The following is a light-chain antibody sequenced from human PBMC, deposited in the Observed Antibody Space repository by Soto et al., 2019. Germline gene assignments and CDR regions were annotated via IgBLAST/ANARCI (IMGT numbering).Light chain of an antibody. V-gene: IGKV3-20*01. Sequence: EIVLTQSPGALSVAPGETLSLSCRASEAINNNFDAWYQQRPGQVPRLLMYGASIRVSGVPDRISGSRSGTGFILNIARVEPEDSAVYFCQQYHLSPLTFGGGTQV. CDR2: GAS. J-gene: IGKJ4*01. CDR1: EAINNNF. CDR3: QQYHLSPLT.